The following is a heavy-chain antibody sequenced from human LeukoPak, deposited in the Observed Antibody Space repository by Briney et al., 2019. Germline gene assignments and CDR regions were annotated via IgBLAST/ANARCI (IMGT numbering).Heavy chain of an antibody. J-gene: IGHJ4*02. CDR1: GGSISSSSYH. CDR2: IYYSGST. CDR3: ARDRGDILTGYYPPPAAYYFDY. D-gene: IGHD3-9*01. V-gene: IGHV4-39*07. Sequence: SETLSLTCTVSGGSISSSSYHWGWIRQPPGKGLEWIGSIYYSGSTNYNPSLKSRVTISVDTSKNQFSLKLSSVTAADTAVYYCARDRGDILTGYYPPPAAYYFDYWGQGTLVTVSS.